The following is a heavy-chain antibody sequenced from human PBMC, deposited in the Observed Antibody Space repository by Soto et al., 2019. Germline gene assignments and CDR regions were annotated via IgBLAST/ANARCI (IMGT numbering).Heavy chain of an antibody. Sequence: GGSLRLSCAASGFAFSSYEMNWVRQAPGKGLEWVSYISSSGSTIYYADSVKGRFTISRDNAKNSLYLQMNSLRAEDTAVYYCARMGLPITIFGVVIKNGKNWFDPWGQGTLVTVSS. D-gene: IGHD3-3*01. CDR2: ISSSGSTI. CDR1: GFAFSSYE. V-gene: IGHV3-48*03. CDR3: ARMGLPITIFGVVIKNGKNWFDP. J-gene: IGHJ5*02.